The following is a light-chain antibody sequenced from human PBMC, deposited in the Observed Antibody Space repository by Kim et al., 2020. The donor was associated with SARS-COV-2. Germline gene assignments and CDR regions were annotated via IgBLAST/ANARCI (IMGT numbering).Light chain of an antibody. CDR1: QNISNY. J-gene: IGKJ4*01. Sequence: DIQMTQSPIFLSASVGDRVTITCRASQNISNYLNWYQQRPGKAPRLLIYATSNLQAWVPATFGGSGSGTDFTLTITSLQPEDFATYYCQQTYSAPAITFGGGTKVDIK. V-gene: IGKV1-39*01. CDR3: QQTYSAPAIT. CDR2: ATS.